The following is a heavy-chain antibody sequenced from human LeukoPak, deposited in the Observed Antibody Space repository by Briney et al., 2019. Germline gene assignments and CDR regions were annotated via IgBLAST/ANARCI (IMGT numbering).Heavy chain of an antibody. Sequence: SETLSLTCTVSGGSISSYYWSWIRQPPGKGLEWNGYIYYSGSTNYNPSLKSRVTISVDTSKNQFSLKLSSVTAADTAVYYCARARYDILTGYYLGGPFDYWGQGTLVTVSS. CDR3: ARARYDILTGYYLGGPFDY. CDR2: IYYSGST. V-gene: IGHV4-59*01. D-gene: IGHD3-9*01. CDR1: GGSISSYY. J-gene: IGHJ4*02.